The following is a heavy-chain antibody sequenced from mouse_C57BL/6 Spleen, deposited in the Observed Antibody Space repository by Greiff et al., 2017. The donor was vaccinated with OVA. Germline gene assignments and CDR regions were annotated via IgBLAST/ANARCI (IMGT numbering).Heavy chain of an antibody. Sequence: VQLQQSGAELVRPGASVTLSCKASGYTFTDYEMHWVKQTPVHGLEWIGAIDPETGGTAYNQKFKGKAILTADKSSSTAYMELRSLTSEDSAVYYCTTGPRFAYWGQGTLVTVSA. V-gene: IGHV1-15*01. J-gene: IGHJ3*01. D-gene: IGHD4-1*01. CDR2: IDPETGGT. CDR1: GYTFTDYE. CDR3: TTGPRFAY.